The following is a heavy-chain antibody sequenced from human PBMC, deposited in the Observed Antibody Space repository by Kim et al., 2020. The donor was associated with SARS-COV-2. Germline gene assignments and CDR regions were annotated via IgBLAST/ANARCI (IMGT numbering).Heavy chain of an antibody. J-gene: IGHJ4*02. CDR2: IYYSGST. D-gene: IGHD6-13*01. CDR1: GGSISSYY. CDR3: ARDTPQQQLVI. Sequence: SETLSLTCTVSGGSISSYYWSWIRQPPGKGLEWIGYIYYSGSTNYNPSLKSRVTISVDTSKNQFSLKLSSVTAADTAVYYCARDTPQQQLVIWGQGTLVT. V-gene: IGHV4-59*01.